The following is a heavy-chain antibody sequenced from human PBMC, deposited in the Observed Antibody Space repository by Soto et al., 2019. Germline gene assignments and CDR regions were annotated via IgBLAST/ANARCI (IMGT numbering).Heavy chain of an antibody. D-gene: IGHD5-12*01. Sequence: EVQLVESGGGLVKPGGSLRLSCAASGFTFSSYSMNLVRQAPGKGLEWVSSISSSSSYIYYADSVKGRFTISRDNTKNSLYLQMNSLRAEYTAVYYCANEVYERRVNDYWGQGTLVTVSS. CDR1: GFTFSSYS. CDR2: ISSSSSYI. CDR3: ANEVYERRVNDY. V-gene: IGHV3-21*01. J-gene: IGHJ4*02.